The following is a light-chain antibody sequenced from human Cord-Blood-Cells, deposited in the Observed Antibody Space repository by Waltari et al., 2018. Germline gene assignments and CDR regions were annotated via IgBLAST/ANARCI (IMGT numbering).Light chain of an antibody. CDR1: SSDVGGYNY. J-gene: IGLJ3*02. Sequence: QSALTQPRSVSGSPGQSVTISCTGTSSDVGGYNYVSWYQQHPGKATKLRIYDVSKRPSGVPDRFSGSKYGNAASLTISGLQAEDEADYYCCSYAGSYTYWVFGGGTKLTVL. V-gene: IGLV2-11*01. CDR3: CSYAGSYTYWV. CDR2: DVS.